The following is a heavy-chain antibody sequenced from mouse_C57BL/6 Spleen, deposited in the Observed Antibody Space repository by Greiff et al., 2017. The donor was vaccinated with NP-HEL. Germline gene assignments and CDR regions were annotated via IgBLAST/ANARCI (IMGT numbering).Heavy chain of an antibody. CDR2: IYPGDGDT. CDR3: ARRRIELGFDY. CDR1: GYAFSSYW. D-gene: IGHD4-1*01. J-gene: IGHJ2*01. V-gene: IGHV1-80*01. Sequence: VQLQQSGAELVKPGASVTISCKASGYAFSSYWMNWVKQRPGKGLEWIGQIYPGDGDTNYNGKFKGKATLTADKSSSTAYMQLSSLTSEDSAVYFCARRRIELGFDYWGQGTTLTVSS.